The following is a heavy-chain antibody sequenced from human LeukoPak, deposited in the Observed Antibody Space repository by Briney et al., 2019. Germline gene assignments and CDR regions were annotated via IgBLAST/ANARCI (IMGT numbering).Heavy chain of an antibody. CDR2: IYYSGST. J-gene: IGHJ4*02. CDR3: ARTGLRTTMVATIPKEIDY. D-gene: IGHD5-12*01. CDR1: GGSISSYY. V-gene: IGHV4-59*08. Sequence: SETLSLTCTVSGGSISSYYWSWIRQPPGKGLEWIGYIYYSGSTNYNPSLKSRVTISVDTSKNQFSLKLSSVTAADTAVYYCARTGLRTTMVATIPKEIDYWGQGTLVTVSS.